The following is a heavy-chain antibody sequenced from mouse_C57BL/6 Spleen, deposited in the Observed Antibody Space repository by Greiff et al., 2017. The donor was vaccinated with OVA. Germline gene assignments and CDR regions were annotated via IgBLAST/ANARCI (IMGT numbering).Heavy chain of an antibody. CDR1: GYTFTDYY. J-gene: IGHJ2*01. V-gene: IGHV1-76*01. CDR2: IYPGSGNT. Sequence: VQLQQSGAELVRPGASVKLSCKASGYTFTDYYINWVKQRPGQGLEWIARIYPGSGNTYYNEKFKGKATLTADKSSSTAYLQLSSVTAEDTAVYVCARDAVVAYYVDYGGQGTTLTVSS. D-gene: IGHD1-1*01. CDR3: ARDAVVAYYVDY.